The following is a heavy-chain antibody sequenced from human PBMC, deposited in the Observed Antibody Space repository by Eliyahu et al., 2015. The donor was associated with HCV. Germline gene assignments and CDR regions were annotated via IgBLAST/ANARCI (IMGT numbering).Heavy chain of an antibody. CDR2: IWYDGSNK. CDR3: APLTSPDFGALSY. J-gene: IGHJ4*02. V-gene: IGHV3-33*01. CDR1: GFTFSXXG. D-gene: IGHD3-3*01. Sequence: QVQLVESGGGVVXPGXSLXLSCAAXGFTFSXXGMHWVRQAPGKGLEWVAVIWYDGSNKYYADSVKGRFTISRDNSKNTLYLQMNSLRAEDTAVYYCAPLTSPDFGALSYWGQGTLVTVSS.